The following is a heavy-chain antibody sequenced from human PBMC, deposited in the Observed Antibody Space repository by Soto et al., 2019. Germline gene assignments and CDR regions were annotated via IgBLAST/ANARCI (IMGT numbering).Heavy chain of an antibody. D-gene: IGHD3-10*01. CDR1: GYTFTSYA. V-gene: IGHV1-3*01. CDR2: INAGNGNT. CDR3: ARDMGFGLSDY. Sequence: QVQLVQSGAEVKKPGASVKVSCKASGYTFTSYAMHWMRQAPGQRLEWMGWINAGNGNTKYSQKFQGRVTITRDTSASTAYMELSSLRSEDKAVYYCARDMGFGLSDYWGQGTLVTVSS. J-gene: IGHJ4*02.